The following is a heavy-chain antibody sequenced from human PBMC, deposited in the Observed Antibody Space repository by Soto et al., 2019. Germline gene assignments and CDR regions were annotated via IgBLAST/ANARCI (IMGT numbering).Heavy chain of an antibody. J-gene: IGHJ4*02. CDR1: GFTFSSYE. V-gene: IGHV3-48*03. CDR3: ARDPGGRVLWWWLLFDDFDY. D-gene: IGHD2-21*02. CDR2: ISSSGSTI. Sequence: GGSLRLSCAASGFTFSSYEMNWVRQAPGKGLEWVSYISSSGSTIYYADSVKGRFTISRDNAKNSLYLQMNSLRAEDTAVYYCARDPGGRVLWWWLLFDDFDYWGQGTLVTVSS.